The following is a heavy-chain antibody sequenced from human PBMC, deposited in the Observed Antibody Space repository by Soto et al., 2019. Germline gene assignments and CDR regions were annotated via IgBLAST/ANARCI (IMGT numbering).Heavy chain of an antibody. J-gene: IGHJ6*02. Sequence: ASVKVSCKASGYTFTSYGISWVRQAPGQGLEWMGWISAYNGNTNYAQKLQGRVTMTTDTSTSTAYMELRSLRSDDTAVYYCAREPADWYYYYYGMDVWRQGTTVTVSS. D-gene: IGHD3-9*01. CDR2: ISAYNGNT. V-gene: IGHV1-18*01. CDR1: GYTFTSYG. CDR3: AREPADWYYYYYGMDV.